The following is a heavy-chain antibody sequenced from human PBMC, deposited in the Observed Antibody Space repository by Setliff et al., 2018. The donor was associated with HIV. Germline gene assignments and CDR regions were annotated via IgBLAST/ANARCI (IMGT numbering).Heavy chain of an antibody. CDR3: ARHTVYGDYLSLYYFDY. CDR1: GGSISNSRYY. D-gene: IGHD4-17*01. J-gene: IGHJ4*02. CDR2: IYYSGST. Sequence: SETLSLTCTVSGGSISNSRYYWSWIRQPPGKGLEWIGSIYYSGSTYYNPSLKSRVTISVDTSKNRFSLKLSSVTAAETAVYYCARHTVYGDYLSLYYFDYWGQGTLVTVSS. V-gene: IGHV4-39*01.